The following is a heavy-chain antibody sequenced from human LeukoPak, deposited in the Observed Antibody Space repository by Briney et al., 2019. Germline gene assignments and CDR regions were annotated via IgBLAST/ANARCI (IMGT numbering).Heavy chain of an antibody. D-gene: IGHD6-19*01. J-gene: IGHJ4*02. Sequence: PGGSLRLSCAASGFTFSSYAMSWVRQAPGKGLEWVSAISGSGGSTYYADSVKGRSTISRDNSKNTPYLQMNSLRAEDTAVYYCAKGPAPIAVAGTDYWGQGTLVTVSS. CDR3: AKGPAPIAVAGTDY. V-gene: IGHV3-23*01. CDR1: GFTFSSYA. CDR2: ISGSGGST.